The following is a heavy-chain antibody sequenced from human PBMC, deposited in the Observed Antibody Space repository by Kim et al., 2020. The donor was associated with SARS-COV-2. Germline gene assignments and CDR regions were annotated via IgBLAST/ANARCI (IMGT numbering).Heavy chain of an antibody. CDR2: INHSGST. V-gene: IGHV4-34*01. J-gene: IGHJ4*02. CDR1: GGSFSGYY. Sequence: SETLSLTCAVYGGSFSGYYWSWIRQPPGKGLEWIGEINHSGSTNYNPSLKSRVTISVDTSKNQFSLKLSSVTAADTAVYYCAGTVWGSLRYFDYWGQGTL. CDR3: AGTVWGSLRYFDY. D-gene: IGHD3-16*01.